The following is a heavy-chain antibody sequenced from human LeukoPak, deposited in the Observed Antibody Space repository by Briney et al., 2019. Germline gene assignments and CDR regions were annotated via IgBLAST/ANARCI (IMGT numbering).Heavy chain of an antibody. J-gene: IGHJ5*02. CDR3: ARDPRYCSGGSCYLNWFDP. D-gene: IGHD2-15*01. V-gene: IGHV1-18*01. CDR2: ISAYNGNT. Sequence: GASVKVSCKASGYTFTSYGISWVRQAPGQGREWMGWISAYNGNTNYAQTLQGRVTMTTDTSTSTAYMELRSLRSDDTAVYYCARDPRYCSGGSCYLNWFDPWGQGTLVTVSS. CDR1: GYTFTSYG.